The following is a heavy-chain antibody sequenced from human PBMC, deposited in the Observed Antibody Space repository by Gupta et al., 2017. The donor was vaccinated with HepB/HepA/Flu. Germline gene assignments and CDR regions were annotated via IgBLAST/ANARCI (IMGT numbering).Heavy chain of an antibody. J-gene: IGHJ3*02. D-gene: IGHD6-13*01. CDR3: ARRQRGSNSAFDI. Sequence: QEQLVQSGAAVKKPGASVKVSCQASGYNFINYFIHWVRQAPGQGLEWMGVIIPTSGGTTYADKFQGRVTMTRDTSTSTVFMELSSLQTEDTAVYDCARRQRGSNSAFDIWGRGTMVTVSS. CDR1: GYNFINYF. CDR2: IIPTSGGT. V-gene: IGHV1-46*01.